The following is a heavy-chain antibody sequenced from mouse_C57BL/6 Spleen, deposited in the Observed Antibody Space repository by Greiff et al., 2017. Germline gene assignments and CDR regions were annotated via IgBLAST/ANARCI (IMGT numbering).Heavy chain of an antibody. J-gene: IGHJ4*01. CDR1: GFTFSDYG. CDR2: ISSGSSTI. V-gene: IGHV5-17*01. D-gene: IGHD2-4*01. Sequence: EVQVVESGGGLVKPGGSLKLSCAASGFTFSDYGMHWVRQAPEKGLEWVAYISSGSSTIYYADTVKGRFTIARDNAKNTLFLQMTSLRSEDTAMYYCARPGDYPYYYAMDYWGQGTSGTVSS. CDR3: ARPGDYPYYYAMDY.